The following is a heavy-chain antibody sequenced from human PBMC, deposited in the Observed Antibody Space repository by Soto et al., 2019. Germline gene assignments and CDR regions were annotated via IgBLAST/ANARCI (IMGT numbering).Heavy chain of an antibody. CDR3: ARGSCSSTSCYTTYNWFDP. J-gene: IGHJ5*02. Sequence: GGSLRLSCAASGFTFSSYAMHWVRQAPGKGLEWVAVISYDGSNKYYADSVKGRFTMSRDNSKNTLYLQMSSLRAEDTAVYYCARGSCSSTSCYTTYNWFDPWGQGTLVTVSS. CDR2: ISYDGSNK. CDR1: GFTFSSYA. D-gene: IGHD2-2*02. V-gene: IGHV3-30-3*01.